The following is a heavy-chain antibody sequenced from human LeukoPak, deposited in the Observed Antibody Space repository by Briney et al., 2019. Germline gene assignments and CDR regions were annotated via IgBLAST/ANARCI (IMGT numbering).Heavy chain of an antibody. CDR3: ARVATVTTYYDY. CDR2: INPYNGNT. Sequence: ASVKVSCKASGYTFTSYDIRWVRQAPGQGLEWMGWINPYNGNTNYAQKLQGRVTMTTDTSTSTAYMELRRLRSDDTAVCYCARVATVTTYYDYWGQGTLVTVSS. J-gene: IGHJ4*02. V-gene: IGHV1-18*01. CDR1: GYTFTSYD. D-gene: IGHD4-17*01.